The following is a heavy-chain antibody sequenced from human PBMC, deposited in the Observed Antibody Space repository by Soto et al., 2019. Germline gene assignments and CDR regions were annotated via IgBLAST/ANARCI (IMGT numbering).Heavy chain of an antibody. CDR2: ISGSGGST. Sequence: EVQLLESGGGLVQPGGSLSLSCAASGFTFSSYAMSWVRQAPGQGLEWVSAISGSGGSTYYADSVKGRFTISRDNSKNTLYLQMSSLRGEDTAVYYCAKEGGRYYDSSGYYYTAYFQHWGRCTLVVVS. J-gene: IGHJ1*01. D-gene: IGHD3-22*01. CDR1: GFTFSSYA. V-gene: IGHV3-23*01. CDR3: AKEGGRYYDSSGYYYTAYFQH.